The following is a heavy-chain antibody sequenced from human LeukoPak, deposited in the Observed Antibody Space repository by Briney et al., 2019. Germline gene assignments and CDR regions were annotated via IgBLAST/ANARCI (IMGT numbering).Heavy chain of an antibody. J-gene: IGHJ4*02. CDR1: GYTFTGYY. CDR3: ATLSMTNIDY. V-gene: IGHV1-69-2*01. CDR2: VDPEDGET. Sequence: ASVKVSCKASGYTFTGYYMHWVQQAPGKGLEWMGLVDPEDGETIYAEKFQGRVTITADTSTDTAYMELSSLRSEDTAVYYCATLSMTNIDYWGQGTLVTVSS.